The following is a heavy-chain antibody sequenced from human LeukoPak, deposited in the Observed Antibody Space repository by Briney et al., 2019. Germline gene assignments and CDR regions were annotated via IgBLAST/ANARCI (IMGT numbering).Heavy chain of an antibody. V-gene: IGHV3-9*03. CDR3: AKGVSSAIRGGNFDY. Sequence: PGGSLRLSCAASGFTFDDYAMHWVRQAPGKGLEWVSGISWNSGSLGYADSVKGRFTISRDNAKNSLYLQMNSLRAEDMALYYCAKGVSSAIRGGNFDYWGQGTLVTVSS. CDR2: ISWNSGSL. D-gene: IGHD2-2*02. J-gene: IGHJ4*02. CDR1: GFTFDDYA.